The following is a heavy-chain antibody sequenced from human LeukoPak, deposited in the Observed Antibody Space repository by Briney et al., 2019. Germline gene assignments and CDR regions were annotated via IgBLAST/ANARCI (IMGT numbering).Heavy chain of an antibody. V-gene: IGHV3-23*01. J-gene: IGHJ4*02. Sequence: GGSLRLSCAASGFTFSSYAMSWVRQAPGKGLEWVSAISGSGGSTYYADSVKGRFTISRDNSKNTLYLQMNSLRAEDTAVYYCAKDNPRTRIMITFGGVIALDYWGQGTLVTVSS. CDR2: ISGSGGST. CDR3: AKDNPRTRIMITFGGVIALDY. D-gene: IGHD3-16*02. CDR1: GFTFSSYA.